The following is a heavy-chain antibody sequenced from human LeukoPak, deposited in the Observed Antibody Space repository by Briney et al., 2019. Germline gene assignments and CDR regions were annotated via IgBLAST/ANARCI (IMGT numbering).Heavy chain of an antibody. CDR2: ISSSSSYI. CDR3: ARDGVVGATTSGFDY. V-gene: IGHV3-21*01. Sequence: GRSLRLSCAASGFTFSSYSMNWVRQAPGKGLEWVSSISSSSSYIYYADSVKGRFTISRDNAKNSLYLQMNSLRAEDTAVYYCARDGVVGATTSGFDYWGQGTLVTVSS. J-gene: IGHJ4*02. CDR1: GFTFSSYS. D-gene: IGHD1-26*01.